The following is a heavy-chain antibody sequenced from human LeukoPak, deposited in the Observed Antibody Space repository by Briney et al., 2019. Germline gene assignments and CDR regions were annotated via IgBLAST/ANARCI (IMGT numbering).Heavy chain of an antibody. Sequence: GGSLRLSCAASGFTFDDYTMHWVRQAPGKGLEWVSLISWDGGSTYYADSVKGRFTISRDNSKNSLHLQMNSLRTEDTALYYCAKDMGISSGWYGGIDYWGQGTLVTVSS. J-gene: IGHJ4*02. CDR1: GFTFDDYT. V-gene: IGHV3-43*01. CDR2: ISWDGGST. CDR3: AKDMGISSGWYGGIDY. D-gene: IGHD6-19*01.